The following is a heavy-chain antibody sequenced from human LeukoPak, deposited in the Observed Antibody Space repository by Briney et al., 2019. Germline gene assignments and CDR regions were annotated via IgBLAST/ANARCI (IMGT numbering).Heavy chain of an antibody. J-gene: IGHJ4*02. CDR3: VRDRELNY. Sequence: RXXPXXGLEWIGYIYNSGSTNYNPSLKSRVTISVYTSKHHLSLNLGSVTAADTAVYYCVRDRELNYWGQGTLVTVSS. D-gene: IGHD3-10*01. CDR2: IYNSGST. V-gene: IGHV4-59*01.